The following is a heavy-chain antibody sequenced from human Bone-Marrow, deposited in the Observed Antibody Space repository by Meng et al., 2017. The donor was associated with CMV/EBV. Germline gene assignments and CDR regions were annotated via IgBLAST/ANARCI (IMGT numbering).Heavy chain of an antibody. CDR1: GGSISSYY. CDR2: IYYSGST. Sequence: SETLSLTCTVSGGSISSYYWSWIRQPPGKGLEWIGYIYYSGSTNYNPSLKSRVTISVDTSKNQFSLKLSSVTAADTAVYYCARELGGRTAMATSSLNWLDPWGQGTLVTVSS. V-gene: IGHV4-59*01. D-gene: IGHD5-18*01. J-gene: IGHJ5*02. CDR3: ARELGGRTAMATSSLNWLDP.